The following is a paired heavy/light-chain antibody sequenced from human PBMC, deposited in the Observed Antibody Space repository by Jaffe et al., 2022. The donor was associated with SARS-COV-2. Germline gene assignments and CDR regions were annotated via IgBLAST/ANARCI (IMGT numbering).Heavy chain of an antibody. CDR2: MNPNSGNT. V-gene: IGHV1-8*01. CDR1: GYTFISYD. Sequence: QVQLVQSGAEVKKPGASVKVSCKTSGYTFISYDISWVRQATGQGLEWMGWMNPNSGNTGYAQKFQGRVTMTRNSSISTAYMELSSLRSEDTAVYYCAMGPGIAAVGNYDFDYWGQGTLVTVSS. CDR3: AMGPGIAAVGNYDFDY. D-gene: IGHD6-13*01. J-gene: IGHJ4*02.
Light chain of an antibody. V-gene: IGLV3-1*01. CDR1: RLGDKY. Sequence: SYELTQPPSVSVSPGQTVSIACSGDRLGDKYASWYQQRPGQSPVLVIYQDTKRPSGIPERFSGSSSGNTATLTISGTQAMDEADYYCQAWDSSTVLFGGGTKLTVL. CDR2: QDT. J-gene: IGLJ2*01. CDR3: QAWDSSTVL.